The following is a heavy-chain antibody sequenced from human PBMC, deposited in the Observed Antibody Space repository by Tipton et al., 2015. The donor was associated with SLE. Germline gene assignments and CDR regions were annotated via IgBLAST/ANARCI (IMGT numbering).Heavy chain of an antibody. CDR1: GFTYSGYA. CDR3: AGGTGAHFDH. J-gene: IGHJ4*02. Sequence: SLRLSCAASGFTYSGYAVHWVRQAPGKGLEWVAFIRADGSNKDYADSVKGRFTISRDNSKNTLYLQMNRLRVEDTAVYYCAGGTGAHFDHWGQGTLVTVSS. V-gene: IGHV3-30*02. CDR2: IRADGSNK. D-gene: IGHD3-16*01.